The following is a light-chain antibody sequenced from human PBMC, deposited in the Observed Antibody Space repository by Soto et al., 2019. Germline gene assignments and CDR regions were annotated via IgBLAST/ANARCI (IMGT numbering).Light chain of an antibody. J-gene: IGKJ1*01. Sequence: DIQMTQSPSTLSASVGDRVTLTCRASQSISSRLAWYQQKPGKAPKLLIYDASSLESGVPSRFSGSGSGTEFTLTISSLQPDDFAIYYCQQYNSYSRTFGQGTKVEIK. V-gene: IGKV1-5*01. CDR2: DAS. CDR3: QQYNSYSRT. CDR1: QSISSR.